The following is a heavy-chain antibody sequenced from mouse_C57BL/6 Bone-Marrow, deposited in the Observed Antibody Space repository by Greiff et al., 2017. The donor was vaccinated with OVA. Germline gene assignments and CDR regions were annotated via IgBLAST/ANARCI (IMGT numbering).Heavy chain of an antibody. Sequence: EVKLMESGGGLVQPGESLKLSCESNEYEFPSHDMSWVRKTPEKRLELVAAINSDGGSTYYPDTMERLFIISRDNTKKTLYLQMSSLRSEDTALYYCAIPSIVTTATSFFYYAMDYWGQGTSVTVSS. CDR3: AIPSIVTTATSFFYYAMDY. CDR2: INSDGGST. J-gene: IGHJ4*01. CDR1: EYEFPSHD. V-gene: IGHV5-2*01. D-gene: IGHD2-5*01.